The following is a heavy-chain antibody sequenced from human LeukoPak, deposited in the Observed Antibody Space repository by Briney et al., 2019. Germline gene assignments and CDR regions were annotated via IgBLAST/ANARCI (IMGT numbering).Heavy chain of an antibody. CDR1: GFTFSSYS. J-gene: IGHJ3*02. CDR3: AKATRYCSSTSCPRDI. CDR2: ISRSGGAT. Sequence: GGSLRLSCAASGFTFSSYSMNWVRQAPGKGLEWVSAISRSGGATYYADAVKGRFTISRDNSKNTLYLQMNSLRADDTAVYYCAKATRYCSSTSCPRDIWGQGTMVTVSS. D-gene: IGHD2-2*01. V-gene: IGHV3-23*01.